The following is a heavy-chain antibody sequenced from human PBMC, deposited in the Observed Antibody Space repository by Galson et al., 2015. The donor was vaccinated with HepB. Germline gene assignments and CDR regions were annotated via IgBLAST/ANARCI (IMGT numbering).Heavy chain of an antibody. CDR2: IYYSGNT. Sequence: ETMSPTCTASVASISNSYWSLIRQPPGKVLEWFGYIYYSGNTNYNPSLKSRVTISLDRSKNKFSLKLSSVTAADTAVYYCASSLVVQAGNEYYYYGMDVWGQGTTVTVSS. CDR1: VASISNSY. J-gene: IGHJ6*02. D-gene: IGHD2-2*01. CDR3: ASSLVVQAGNEYYYYGMDV. V-gene: IGHV4-59*08.